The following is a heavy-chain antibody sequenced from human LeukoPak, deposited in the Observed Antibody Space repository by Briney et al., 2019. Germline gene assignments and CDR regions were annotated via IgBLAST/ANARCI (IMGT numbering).Heavy chain of an antibody. V-gene: IGHV3-23*01. CDR2: ITDSGINT. CDR1: GFTFSSYA. CDR3: AKGTLGSCSGASCYPLDY. J-gene: IGHJ4*02. D-gene: IGHD2-15*01. Sequence: PGASLRLSCAASGFTFSSYAMAWVRQAPVKGLEWVSVITDSGINTYYTDSVKGRSTISRDNSKNTLYLQMNSLRAEDTAVYYCAKGTLGSCSGASCYPLDYWGQGTLVTVSS.